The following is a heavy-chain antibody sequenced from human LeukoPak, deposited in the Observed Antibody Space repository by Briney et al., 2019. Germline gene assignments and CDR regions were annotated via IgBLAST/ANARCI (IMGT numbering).Heavy chain of an antibody. Sequence: SSETLSLTCAVSGDSISSPKWWSWVRQPPGQGLEWIGEIHHPGSTHYNPSLKSRVSMSLDKSKNQFPLSLNSVTAADAAVYYCATYADSSGYRFDYWGPGTLVTVSS. V-gene: IGHV4-4*02. J-gene: IGHJ4*02. CDR1: GDSISSPKW. CDR3: ATYADSSGYRFDY. D-gene: IGHD3-22*01. CDR2: IHHPGST.